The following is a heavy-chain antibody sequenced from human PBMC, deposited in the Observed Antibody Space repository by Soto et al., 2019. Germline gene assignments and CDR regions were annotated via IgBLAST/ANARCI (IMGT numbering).Heavy chain of an antibody. CDR1: GFTFSSYA. CDR3: AKGSPQDY. J-gene: IGHJ4*02. D-gene: IGHD2-15*01. Sequence: GGSLRLSCAASGFTFSSYAMSWVRQALGKGLEWVAVISYDGSNKYYADSVKGRFTISRDNSKNTLYLQMNSLRAEDTAVYYCAKGSPQDYWGQGTLVTVSS. V-gene: IGHV3-30*18. CDR2: ISYDGSNK.